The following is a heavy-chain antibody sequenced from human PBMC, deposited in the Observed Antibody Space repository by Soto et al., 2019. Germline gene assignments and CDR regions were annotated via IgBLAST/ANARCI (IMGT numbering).Heavy chain of an antibody. CDR1: GGYFNNRQTLNSYP. CDR2: MIPLFGTT. CDR3: AKSWGGEIYYYYCAMDV. Sequence: QVQVVQSGAEVKRPGSSVNVSCKASGGYFNNRQTLNSYPISWVRQAPGQGLEWMGGMIPLFGTTNYAQRDQGRVTITGDKSTRTTYMELNNVAPDHTAVYYCAKSWGGEIYYYYCAMDVWGQGSTGTVSS. D-gene: IGHD3-16*01. V-gene: IGHV1-69*06. J-gene: IGHJ6*02.